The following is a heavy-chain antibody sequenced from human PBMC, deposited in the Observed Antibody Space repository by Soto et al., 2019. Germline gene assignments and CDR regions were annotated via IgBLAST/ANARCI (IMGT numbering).Heavy chain of an antibody. V-gene: IGHV1-8*01. Sequence: QVQLVQSGAEVKEPGASVRVSCKASGYTFTSYDINWVRQATGQGLEWMGWMNPESRNTGYAQKFQGRTTMTRDNSISTAYMELTSLRSEDTAVYYCARYVRHQIPTMDFWGQGTLVTVSS. CDR1: GYTFTSYD. CDR2: MNPESRNT. D-gene: IGHD2-2*01. CDR3: ARYVRHQIPTMDF. J-gene: IGHJ4*02.